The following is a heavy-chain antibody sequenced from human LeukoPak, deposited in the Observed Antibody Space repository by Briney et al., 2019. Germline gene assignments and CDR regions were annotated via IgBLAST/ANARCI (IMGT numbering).Heavy chain of an antibody. D-gene: IGHD6-19*01. CDR1: GDSVSSNSAA. J-gene: IGHJ4*02. Sequence: SQTLSLTCAISGDSVSSNSAAWNWIRQSPSRGLEWLGRTYYRSKWYNDYAVSVKSRITINPDTSKSQFSLQLNSVTPEDTAVYYCARDDGIAVAGRFDYWGQGTLVTVSS. V-gene: IGHV6-1*01. CDR2: TYYRSKWYN. CDR3: ARDDGIAVAGRFDY.